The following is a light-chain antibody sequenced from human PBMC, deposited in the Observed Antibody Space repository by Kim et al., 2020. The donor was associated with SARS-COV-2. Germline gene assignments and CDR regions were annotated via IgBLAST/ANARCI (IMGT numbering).Light chain of an antibody. CDR2: DVT. CDR1: SSDVGGYNY. V-gene: IGLV2-14*03. Sequence: QSALTQPASVSGSPGQSITIYCTGTSSDVGGYNYVSWYQQYPGKAPKLMIYDVTKRPSGVSNRFSGSKSGNTASLTISGLQAEDEADYYCSSYRSSGYVFGTGTKVTVL. CDR3: SSYRSSGYV. J-gene: IGLJ1*01.